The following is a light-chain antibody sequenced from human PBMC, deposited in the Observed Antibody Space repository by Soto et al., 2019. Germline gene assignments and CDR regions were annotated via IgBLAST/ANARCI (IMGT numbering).Light chain of an antibody. CDR3: QQLNSYPTPT. V-gene: IGKV1-5*01. CDR1: QTISNW. CDR2: DAS. J-gene: IGKJ5*01. Sequence: DIQMTQSPSTLSASVGDRVTITCGASQTISNWLAWYQQKPGKAPKLLIYDASTLQSGVPSRFSGSGSGTEFTLTISSLQPEDFATYYCQQLNSYPTPTFGQGTRLEIK.